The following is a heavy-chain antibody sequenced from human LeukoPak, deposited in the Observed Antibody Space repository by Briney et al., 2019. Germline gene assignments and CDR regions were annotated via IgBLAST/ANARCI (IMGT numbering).Heavy chain of an antibody. CDR1: GYTFTGYY. Sequence: GASVKVSCKASGYTFTGYYMHWVRQAPGQGLEWMGWINPNSGGTNYAQKFQGRVAMTRDTSISTAYMELSRLRSDDTAVYYCARALTYYDFWSGYFRQGLPSWFDPWGQGTLVTVSS. CDR2: INPNSGGT. J-gene: IGHJ5*02. CDR3: ARALTYYDFWSGYFRQGLPSWFDP. V-gene: IGHV1-2*02. D-gene: IGHD3-3*01.